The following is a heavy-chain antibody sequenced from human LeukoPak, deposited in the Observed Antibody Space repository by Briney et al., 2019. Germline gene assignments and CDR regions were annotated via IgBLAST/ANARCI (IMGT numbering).Heavy chain of an antibody. CDR2: IKKDGSEK. J-gene: IGHJ4*02. CDR3: ARERLPYYGSGSYRWDY. CDR1: GFTFSSCW. D-gene: IGHD3-10*01. V-gene: IGHV3-7*05. Sequence: GGSLRLSCAASGFTFSSCWMSWVRQAPGKGLEWVANIKKDGSEKYYVDSVKGRFTISRDNAKNSLYLQMNSLRAEDTAVYYCARERLPYYGSGSYRWDYWGQGTLVTVSS.